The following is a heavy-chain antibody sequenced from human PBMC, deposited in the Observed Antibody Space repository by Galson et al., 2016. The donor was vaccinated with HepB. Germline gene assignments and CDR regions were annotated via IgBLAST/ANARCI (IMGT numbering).Heavy chain of an antibody. D-gene: IGHD6-25*01. CDR3: ARDRGYGYGMDV. Sequence: SLRLSCAASGSTFNRNSMHWVRQAPGKGLEWVAVISYDGSDKYYADSVKGRFTISRDNSQNTLYPQMDSLRAEDTAVYYCARDRGYGYGMDVWGQGTTVTVSS. V-gene: IGHV3-30*04. J-gene: IGHJ6*02. CDR1: GSTFNRNS. CDR2: ISYDGSDK.